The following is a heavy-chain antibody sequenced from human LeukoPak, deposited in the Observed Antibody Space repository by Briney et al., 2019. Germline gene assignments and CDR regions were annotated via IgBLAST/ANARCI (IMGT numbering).Heavy chain of an antibody. J-gene: IGHJ6*03. CDR2: INHSGST. CDR1: GGSFSGYY. Sequence: KPSETLSLTCAVYGGSFSGYYWSWIRQPPGKGLEWIGEINHSGSTNYNPSLKSRVTISVDTSKNQFSLKLSSVTAADTAVYYCARRRPGSSYYYYYYMDVWGKGTTVTVSS. D-gene: IGHD3-10*01. CDR3: ARRRPGSSYYYYYYMDV. V-gene: IGHV4-34*01.